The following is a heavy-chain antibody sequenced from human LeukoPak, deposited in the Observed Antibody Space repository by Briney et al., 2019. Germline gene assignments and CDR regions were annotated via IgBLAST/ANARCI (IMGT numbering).Heavy chain of an antibody. CDR2: ISAYNGNT. J-gene: IGHJ5*02. V-gene: IGHV1-18*01. D-gene: IGHD2-15*01. CDR1: GYTFTNYG. CDR3: ARDKESGGSCCYNWFDP. Sequence: ASVTVSCKTSGYTFTNYGISWVRQAPGQGLEWMGWISAYNGNTNYAQKPQGRVTMTTDTSTSTAYMELRSLRSDDTAVYYCARDKESGGSCCYNWFDPWGRGTLVTVSS.